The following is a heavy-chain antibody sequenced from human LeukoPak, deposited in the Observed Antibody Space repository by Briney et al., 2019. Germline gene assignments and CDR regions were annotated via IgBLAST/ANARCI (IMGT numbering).Heavy chain of an antibody. CDR2: IKSRTDGGTT. Sequence: GGSLRLSCAASGFTFSNAWMSWVRQAPGKGLEWVGRIKSRTDGGTTDYTAPVKGRFTISRDDSGNTLYLQMNSLRAEDTAVYYCARDLYSSGWYGFDPWGQGTLVTVSS. V-gene: IGHV3-15*01. CDR3: ARDLYSSGWYGFDP. D-gene: IGHD6-19*01. J-gene: IGHJ5*02. CDR1: GFTFSNAW.